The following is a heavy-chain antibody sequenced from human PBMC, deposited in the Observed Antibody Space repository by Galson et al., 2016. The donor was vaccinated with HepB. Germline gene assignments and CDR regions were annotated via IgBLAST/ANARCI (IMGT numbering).Heavy chain of an antibody. J-gene: IGHJ4*02. D-gene: IGHD2-21*01. CDR1: GGSISSGNW. Sequence: SETLSLTCAVSGGSISSGNWWCWVRQPPGKGLEWIAEIHHSGSTNYNPSLKSRVTISVDKNKNQFSLKLSSVNAADTAGYYCAHSGDYSLNYWGQGTLVTVSS. V-gene: IGHV4-4*02. CDR2: IHHSGST. CDR3: AHSGDYSLNY.